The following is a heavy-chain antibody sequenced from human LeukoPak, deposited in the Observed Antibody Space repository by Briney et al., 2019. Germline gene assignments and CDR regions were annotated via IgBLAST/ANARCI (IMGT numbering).Heavy chain of an antibody. V-gene: IGHV3-20*04. J-gene: IGHJ4*02. Sequence: GGSLRLSCAASGFTFSNYWMTWVRQAPGKGLEWVSGINWNGGSIGYADSVKGRFTISRDNAKNSLYLQMNSLRAEDTALYYCASGYFQSLHYWGQGTLVTVSS. CDR2: INWNGGSI. D-gene: IGHD2/OR15-2a*01. CDR1: GFTFSNYW. CDR3: ASGYFQSLHY.